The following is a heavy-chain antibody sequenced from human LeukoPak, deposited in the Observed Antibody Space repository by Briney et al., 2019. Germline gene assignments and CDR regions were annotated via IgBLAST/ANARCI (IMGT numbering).Heavy chain of an antibody. CDR2: IYYSGST. J-gene: IGHJ4*02. CDR1: GGSVSSGRYY. Sequence: SETLSLTCTVSGGSVSSGRYYWNWIRQPPGKGLEWVGYIYYSGSTNYNPSLKSRVTISVDSSKNQFSLRVSSVTAADTAVYYCARDSGMVTFGGVIDYWGQGTLVTVSS. V-gene: IGHV4-61*01. D-gene: IGHD3-16*02. CDR3: ARDSGMVTFGGVIDY.